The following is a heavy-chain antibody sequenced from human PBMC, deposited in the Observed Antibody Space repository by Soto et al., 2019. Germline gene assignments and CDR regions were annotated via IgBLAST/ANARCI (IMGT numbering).Heavy chain of an antibody. Sequence: SETLSLTCSVSTYSISGGFFWGWIRQPPGKGLEWIGSIFHTGDTYYNPSLKSQITMSVDTSKNQFSLKMTSLTAADTAVYYCARDTNSLDPWGQGILVTVSS. CDR1: TYSISGGFF. CDR3: ARDTNSLDP. CDR2: IFHTGDT. V-gene: IGHV4-38-2*02. J-gene: IGHJ5*02.